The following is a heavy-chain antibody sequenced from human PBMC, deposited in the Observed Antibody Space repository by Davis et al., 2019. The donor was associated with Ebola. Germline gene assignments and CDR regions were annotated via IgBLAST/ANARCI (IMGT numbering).Heavy chain of an antibody. CDR1: GGSISSDDYY. CDR3: ARGEAVAGP. CDR2: INHSRST. D-gene: IGHD6-19*01. V-gene: IGHV4-34*01. Sequence: SETLSLTCTVSGGSISSDDYYCSWIRQVPGKGLEWIGEINHSRSTNYNPSLKSRVTISVDTSKNQFSLKLSSVTAADTAVYYCARGEAVAGPWGQGTLVTVSS. J-gene: IGHJ5*02.